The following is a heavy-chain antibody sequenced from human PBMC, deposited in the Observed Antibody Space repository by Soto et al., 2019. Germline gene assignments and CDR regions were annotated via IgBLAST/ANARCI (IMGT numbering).Heavy chain of an antibody. V-gene: IGHV4-39*01. Sequence: QQQLQESGPRVVKPSETLSLTCTVSGGSISSSSYYWGWIRQPPGQGLEWIGRIYSRGSTYYNPSLKSRVTISVDTSKHQFSWKLLYVTAADTAVYDWARRGLAAADEFDYWGQGTLVTVSS. CDR1: GGSISSSSYY. CDR2: IYSRGST. J-gene: IGHJ4*02. CDR3: ARRGLAAADEFDY. D-gene: IGHD6-13*01.